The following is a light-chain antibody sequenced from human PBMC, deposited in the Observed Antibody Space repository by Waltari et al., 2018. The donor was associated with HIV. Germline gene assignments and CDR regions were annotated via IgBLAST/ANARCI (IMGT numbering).Light chain of an antibody. V-gene: IGLV4-69*01. CDR1: SGHSSYA. CDR2: LYSDGSN. Sequence: QLVLTQSPSASASLGASVKLTCTLSSGHSSYAITWHQQQPEKGPRYLMKLYSDGSNNKGHGIPDRFSGSSSGAERSLTISSLQSEDEADYYCQTWGPGIRVFGGGTKLTVL. J-gene: IGLJ2*01. CDR3: QTWGPGIRV.